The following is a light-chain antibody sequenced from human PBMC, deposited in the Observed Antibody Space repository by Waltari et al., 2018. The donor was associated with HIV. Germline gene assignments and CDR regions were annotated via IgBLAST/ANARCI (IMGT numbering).Light chain of an antibody. V-gene: IGKV3-20*01. Sequence: EIVLTQSPATLSLSPGERATLSCRASQTLTSLSLAWYQQKLGQAPRLLIYGASSMATGIPDRVSGSGSGTDFSLNITRLQPEDFAMYFCQQYGRSPTAFGGGTKVEIK. CDR2: GAS. CDR1: QTLTSLS. CDR3: QQYGRSPTA. J-gene: IGKJ4*01.